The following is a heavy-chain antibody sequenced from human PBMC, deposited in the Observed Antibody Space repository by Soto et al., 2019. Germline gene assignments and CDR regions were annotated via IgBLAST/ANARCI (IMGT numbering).Heavy chain of an antibody. V-gene: IGHV4-39*01. CDR2: IPYSETT. Sequence: SETLSLTCTVSADSISEREYNCSWIRQPPGGGLEWLGSIPYSETTYYSSSLKGRATISIDTPQNLIPLNRKSATAADTAGYFCARARGQPHRNAFLVWGKGRMVS. J-gene: IGHJ3*01. CDR1: ADSISEREYN. CDR3: ARARGQPHRNAFLV.